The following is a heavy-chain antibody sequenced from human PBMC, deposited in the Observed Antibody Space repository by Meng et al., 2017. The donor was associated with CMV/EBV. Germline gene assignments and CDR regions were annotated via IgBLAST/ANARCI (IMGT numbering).Heavy chain of an antibody. J-gene: IGHJ5*02. D-gene: IGHD3-22*01. Sequence: GPVVVNHSVTLSLFFTVCGGSISNSSYCWGWIRPPPGRGLEWIGSIYYSGSTYYNLSLKSRVTISVDTSKNQFSLKLSSVTAADTAVYYCARGVVTMIVVYDPWGQGTLVTVSS. CDR2: IYYSGST. CDR3: ARGVVTMIVVYDP. CDR1: GGSISNSSYC. V-gene: IGHV4-39*07.